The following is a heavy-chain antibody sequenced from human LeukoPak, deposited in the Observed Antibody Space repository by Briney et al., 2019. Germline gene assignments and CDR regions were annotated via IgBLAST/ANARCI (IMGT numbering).Heavy chain of an antibody. Sequence: GGPLRLSCAASGFTFSDYYMSWIRQAPGKGLEWVSYISSSGSTIYYADSVKGRFTISRDNAKNSLYLQMNSLRAEDTAVYYCARESVIIREDYWGQGTLVTVSS. CDR1: GFTFSDYY. V-gene: IGHV3-11*04. CDR2: ISSSGSTI. D-gene: IGHD1-26*01. CDR3: ARESVIIREDY. J-gene: IGHJ4*02.